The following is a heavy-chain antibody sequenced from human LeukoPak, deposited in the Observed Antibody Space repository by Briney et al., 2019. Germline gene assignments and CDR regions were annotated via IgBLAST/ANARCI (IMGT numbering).Heavy chain of an antibody. CDR3: ARDDDFWSGYYSQFDY. CDR1: GFTFNNYA. D-gene: IGHD3-3*01. Sequence: GGSLRLSCAASGFTFNNYAMSWVRQAPGKGLEWVSAISGSGASTFYADSVKGRFTISRDNSKNTLYLQMNSLRAEDTAVYYCARDDDFWSGYYSQFDYWGQGTLVTVSS. J-gene: IGHJ4*02. V-gene: IGHV3-23*01. CDR2: ISGSGAST.